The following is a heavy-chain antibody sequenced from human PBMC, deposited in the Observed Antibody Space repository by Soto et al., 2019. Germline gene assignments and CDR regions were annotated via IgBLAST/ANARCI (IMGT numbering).Heavy chain of an antibody. CDR3: AKDRYCSGGTCLNFYGMDV. D-gene: IGHD2-15*01. J-gene: IGHJ6*02. V-gene: IGHV3-30*18. Sequence: VQLVESGGGVVQPGRSLRLSCAASGFTFSSYGIHWVRQAPGKGLEWVAVISYDGSNNYYADSVKGRFTISRDNSKNTLYLQMNSLRTEDTAMYYCAKDRYCSGGTCLNFYGMDVWGQGTTVTVSS. CDR1: GFTFSSYG. CDR2: ISYDGSNN.